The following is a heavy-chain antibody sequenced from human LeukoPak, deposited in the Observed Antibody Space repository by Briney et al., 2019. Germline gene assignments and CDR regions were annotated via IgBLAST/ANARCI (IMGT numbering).Heavy chain of an antibody. CDR2: INPNSGGT. V-gene: IGHV1-2*02. CDR1: GYTFTGYY. D-gene: IGHD3-22*01. J-gene: IGHJ4*02. Sequence: ASVKVSCKASGYTFTGYYMHWVRQAPGQGLEWMGWINPNSGGTNYAQKFQGRVTMTRDTSISTAYMELSRLRPDDTAVYYCARGGDYYDSSGYYGYWGQGTLVTVSS. CDR3: ARGGDYYDSSGYYGY.